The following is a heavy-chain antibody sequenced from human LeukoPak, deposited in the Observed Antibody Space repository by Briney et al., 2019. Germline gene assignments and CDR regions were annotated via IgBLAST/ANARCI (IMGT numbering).Heavy chain of an antibody. Sequence: GGSLRLSCAASGFTFDDYGMSWVRQAPGKGLEWVSGINWNGDSTGYADSVKGRFTISRDNAKNSLYLQMNSLRAKDTALYYCARPSGSYYFYYMDVWGKGTTVTVSS. J-gene: IGHJ6*03. CDR2: INWNGDST. V-gene: IGHV3-20*04. CDR3: ARPSGSYYFYYMDV. CDR1: GFTFDDYG. D-gene: IGHD1-26*01.